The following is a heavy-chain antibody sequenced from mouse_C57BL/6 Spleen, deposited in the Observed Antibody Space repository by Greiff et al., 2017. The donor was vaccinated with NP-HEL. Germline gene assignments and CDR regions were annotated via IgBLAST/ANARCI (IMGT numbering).Heavy chain of an antibody. CDR2: ISSGGSYT. V-gene: IGHV5-6*02. J-gene: IGHJ1*03. Sequence: DVMLVESGGDLVKPGGSLKLSCAASGFTFSSYGMSWVRQTPDKRLEWVATISSGGSYTYYPDSVKGRFTISRDNAKNTLYLQMSSLKSEDTAMYYCARHFLYYGSSYGYWYFDVWGTGTTVTVSS. CDR1: GFTFSSYG. D-gene: IGHD1-1*01. CDR3: ARHFLYYGSSYGYWYFDV.